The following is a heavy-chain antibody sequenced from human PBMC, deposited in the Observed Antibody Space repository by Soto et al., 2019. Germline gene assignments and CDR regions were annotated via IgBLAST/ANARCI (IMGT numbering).Heavy chain of an antibody. J-gene: IGHJ4*02. D-gene: IGHD6-19*01. CDR1: GFTFSDYG. CDR2: ISAFNGET. Sequence: ASVKFSCKASGFTFSDYGFIWVRQAPGRGLEWMGWISAFNGETNYTQKSEGRVAMTTDAATTTAYMELRSLTVDDTAVYYCVRDQQWLLPVPLNFDYWGQGTVVTVSS. V-gene: IGHV1-18*01. CDR3: VRDQQWLLPVPLNFDY.